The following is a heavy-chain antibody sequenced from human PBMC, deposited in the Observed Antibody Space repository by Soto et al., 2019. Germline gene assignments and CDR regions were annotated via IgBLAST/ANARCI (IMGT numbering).Heavy chain of an antibody. CDR3: ARPDNNYVAS. Sequence: PGESLKISCQASGYSFINYWIGWVRQLPGKGLEWMAIINPGNSETRYSPAFQGQVTISADRFITTVYLEWSSLKASDTAMCYCARPDNNYVASWGQGALVTVSS. J-gene: IGHJ4*02. CDR1: GYSFINYW. CDR2: INPGNSET. V-gene: IGHV5-51*01. D-gene: IGHD2-15*01.